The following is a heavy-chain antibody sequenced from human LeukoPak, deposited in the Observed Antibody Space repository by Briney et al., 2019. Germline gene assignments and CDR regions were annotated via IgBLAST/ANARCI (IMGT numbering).Heavy chain of an antibody. CDR2: ILYDGNNK. CDR3: ARGRKYSYGTYYYGLDV. Sequence: GGSLRLSCVASGFTFSTYAMHWVRQAPGKGLEWVAVILYDGNNKYYADSVKGRFTISRDNSKNTLYLQMNSLSAEDTAVYYCARGRKYSYGTYYYGLDVWGQGTTVTV. D-gene: IGHD5-18*01. V-gene: IGHV3-30-3*01. J-gene: IGHJ6*02. CDR1: GFTFSTYA.